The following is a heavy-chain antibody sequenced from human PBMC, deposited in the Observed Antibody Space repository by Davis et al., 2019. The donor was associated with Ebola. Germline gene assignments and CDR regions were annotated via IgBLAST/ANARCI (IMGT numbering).Heavy chain of an antibody. D-gene: IGHD1-26*01. J-gene: IGHJ4*02. V-gene: IGHV3-15*07. CDR3: TREEGGATNY. CDR2: IRSKTGGGTA. Sequence: GESLKISCAASGFTFINAWMNWVRQAPGKGLEWVGRIRSKTGGGTADYAAPVKGRFTISRDDSKSIAYLQMNSLKTEDTAVYYCTREEGGATNYWGQGTLVTVSS. CDR1: GFTFINAW.